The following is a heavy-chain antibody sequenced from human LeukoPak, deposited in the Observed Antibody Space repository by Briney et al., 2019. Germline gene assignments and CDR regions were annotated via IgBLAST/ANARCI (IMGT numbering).Heavy chain of an antibody. CDR2: ISSSSYI. J-gene: IGHJ4*02. CDR1: GFTFSTYS. CDR3: ARAIVGPTSLDY. D-gene: IGHD1-26*01. Sequence: GGSLRLSCAASGFTFSTYSMNWVRQAPGKGLEWVSSISSSSYIYYADLVQGRFTISRDNAKNSLYLQMNSLRAEDTAVYYCARAIVGPTSLDYWGQGTLVTVSS. V-gene: IGHV3-21*01.